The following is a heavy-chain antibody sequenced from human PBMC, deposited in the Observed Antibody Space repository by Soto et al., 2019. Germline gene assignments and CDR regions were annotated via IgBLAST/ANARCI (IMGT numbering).Heavy chain of an antibody. CDR1: GGTFSSYA. CDR2: IIPIFGKE. Sequence: ASVXVSCKASGGTFSSYAIRWVRQAPGQGLEWMGGIIPIFGKENYAQKLKGRVTIKADESTSTAYMEMSSLRSEDTAVYYCETDDGYSYGYFGRQGNYWGQGTLVTVSS. J-gene: IGHJ4*02. D-gene: IGHD5-18*01. CDR3: ETDDGYSYGYFGRQGNY. V-gene: IGHV1-69*13.